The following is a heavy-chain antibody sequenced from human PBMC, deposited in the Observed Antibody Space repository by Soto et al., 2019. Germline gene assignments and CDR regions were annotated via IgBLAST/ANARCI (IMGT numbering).Heavy chain of an antibody. Sequence: PGGSLRLSCAASGFTFSDYYMSWIRQAPGKGLEWVSYISSSGSTIYYADSVKGRFTISRDNAKNSLYLQMNSLRAEDTAVYYCARGYCSSTSCRRRYYYYMDVWGKGTTDTVSS. CDR1: GFTFSDYY. V-gene: IGHV3-11*01. J-gene: IGHJ6*03. CDR2: ISSSGSTI. D-gene: IGHD2-2*01. CDR3: ARGYCSSTSCRRRYYYYMDV.